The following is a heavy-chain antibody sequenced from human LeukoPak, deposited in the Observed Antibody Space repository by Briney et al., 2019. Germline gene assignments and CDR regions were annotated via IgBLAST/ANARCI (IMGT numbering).Heavy chain of an antibody. D-gene: IGHD3-16*01. V-gene: IGHV3-30*04. CDR1: GFTFSSFP. CDR3: ARSLIPGRWYFDL. Sequence: GKSLRLSCAVSGFTFSSFPFHWVRQAPDKGLEWVAAISTDGSYKYHGDSVKGRFTISRDNPMNTLYLQMNGLRPDDTAVYYCARSLIPGRWYFDLWGRGTLVTVSS. CDR2: ISTDGSYK. J-gene: IGHJ2*01.